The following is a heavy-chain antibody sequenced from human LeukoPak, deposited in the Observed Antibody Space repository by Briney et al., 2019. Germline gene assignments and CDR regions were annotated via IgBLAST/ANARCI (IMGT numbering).Heavy chain of an antibody. V-gene: IGHV3-53*01. J-gene: IGHJ6*04. CDR3: ARRPSGYCSGGSCYSYYYGMDV. CDR1: GFTVSSSY. CDR2: IYSGGST. D-gene: IGHD2-15*01. Sequence: GGSLRLSCAASGFTVSSSYMSWVRQAPGKGLEWVSVIYSGGSTYYADSVKGRFTISRDNSKNTLYLQMNSLRAEDTAVYYCARRPSGYCSGGSCYSYYYGMDVWGKGTTVTVSS.